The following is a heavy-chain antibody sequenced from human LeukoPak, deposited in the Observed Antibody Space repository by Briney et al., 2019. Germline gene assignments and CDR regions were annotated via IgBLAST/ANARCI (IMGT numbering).Heavy chain of an antibody. Sequence: SETLSLTCTVSGGSISSYYWSWIRQPPGKGLEWIGYIYYSGSTNYNPSLKSRVTISVDTSKNQFSLKLSSVTAADTAVYYCARDRIYGSGPPDYYYYGMDVWGQGTTVTVSS. CDR3: ARDRIYGSGPPDYYYYGMDV. CDR1: GGSISSYY. V-gene: IGHV4-59*12. CDR2: IYYSGST. D-gene: IGHD3-10*01. J-gene: IGHJ6*02.